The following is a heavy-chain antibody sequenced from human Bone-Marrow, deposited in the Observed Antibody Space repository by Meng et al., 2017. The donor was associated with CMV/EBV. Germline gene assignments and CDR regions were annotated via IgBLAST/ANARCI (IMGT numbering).Heavy chain of an antibody. Sequence: SEPLSLTCTVSGGSISSYYWSWIRQPPGKGLEWIGYIYYSGSTNYNPSLKSRVTISVDTSKNQFSLKLSSVTAADTAVYYCARAGDGHYPGNPWGQGTLVTVSS. D-gene: IGHD2-21*01. CDR1: GGSISSYY. CDR3: ARAGDGHYPGNP. J-gene: IGHJ5*02. V-gene: IGHV4-59*01. CDR2: IYYSGST.